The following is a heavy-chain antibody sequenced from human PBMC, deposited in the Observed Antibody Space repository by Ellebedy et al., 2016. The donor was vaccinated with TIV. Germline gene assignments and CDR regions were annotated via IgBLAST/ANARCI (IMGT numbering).Heavy chain of an antibody. Sequence: SETLSLTCTVSGGSISSYYWSWIRQPPGKGLVWIGEINHSGSTNYNPSLKSRVTISVDTSKNQFSLKLSSVTAADTAVYYCARRLRYSSSPIDYWGQGTLVTVSS. J-gene: IGHJ4*02. D-gene: IGHD6-13*01. V-gene: IGHV4-34*01. CDR1: GGSISSYY. CDR2: INHSGST. CDR3: ARRLRYSSSPIDY.